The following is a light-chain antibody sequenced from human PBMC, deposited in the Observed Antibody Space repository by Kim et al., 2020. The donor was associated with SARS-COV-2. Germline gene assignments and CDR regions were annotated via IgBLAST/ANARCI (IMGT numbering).Light chain of an antibody. J-gene: IGLJ1*01. CDR2: DVS. Sequence: SALTQPDSVSGSPGQSITISCTGTSSDVGGYNYVSWYQQHPGKAPKLMIYDVSNRPSGVSNRFSGSKSGNTASLTISGLQAEDEADYYCSSYTSSSTNVFGTGTKVTVL. V-gene: IGLV2-14*03. CDR3: SSYTSSSTNV. CDR1: SSDVGGYNY.